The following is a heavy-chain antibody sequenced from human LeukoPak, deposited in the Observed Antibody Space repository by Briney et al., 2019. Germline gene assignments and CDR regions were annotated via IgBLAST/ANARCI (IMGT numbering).Heavy chain of an antibody. Sequence: GGSLRLSCAASGFTFNYYAMSWVRQAPGKGLEWVSTISGSGGSTYYADSVKGRFTISRDNSKNTLYLQMNSLRAEDTAVYYCAKAQGSGWYQWFDPWGQGTLVTVSS. D-gene: IGHD6-19*01. CDR2: ISGSGGST. J-gene: IGHJ5*02. CDR3: AKAQGSGWYQWFDP. CDR1: GFTFNYYA. V-gene: IGHV3-23*01.